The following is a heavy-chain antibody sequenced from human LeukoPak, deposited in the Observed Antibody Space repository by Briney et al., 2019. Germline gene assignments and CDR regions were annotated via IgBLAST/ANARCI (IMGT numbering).Heavy chain of an antibody. V-gene: IGHV3-23*01. CDR1: GFTFNSYA. J-gene: IGHJ4*02. Sequence: GGSLRLSCAASGFTFNSYAMSWVRQAPGKGLEWVSAISGSGGSTYYADSVKGRFTISRDNSKNTLYLQMNSLRAEDTAVYYCAKSLMEPPQWLVLSHFDYWGQGTLVTVSS. CDR2: ISGSGGST. D-gene: IGHD6-19*01. CDR3: AKSLMEPPQWLVLSHFDY.